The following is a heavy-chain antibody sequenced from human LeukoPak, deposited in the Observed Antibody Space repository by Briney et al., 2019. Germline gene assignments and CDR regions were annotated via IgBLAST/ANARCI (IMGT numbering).Heavy chain of an antibody. Sequence: SETLSLTCTVSDASISSSYFYWSWIRQPPGKGLEWIGNVFHSGSTHYSPSLKSRVTISVDTSRKQFSLRLSAATAADTAVYYCARQRGGSWVNGYWGQGTLVTVSS. CDR2: VFHSGST. V-gene: IGHV4-39*01. J-gene: IGHJ4*02. CDR3: ARQRGGSWVNGY. CDR1: DASISSSYFY. D-gene: IGHD1-26*01.